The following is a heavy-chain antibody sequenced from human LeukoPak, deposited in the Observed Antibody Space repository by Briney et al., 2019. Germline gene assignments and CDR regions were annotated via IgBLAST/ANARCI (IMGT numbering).Heavy chain of an antibody. Sequence: NPSETLSLTCTVSGGSISSYYWGWLRQPPGKGLEWLGYIYYSGSTNYNPSLKSRVTISVDTSKNQFSLKLSSVTAADTAVYYCARYSGYDYRRRYFDYWGQGTLVTVSS. J-gene: IGHJ4*02. CDR1: GGSISSYY. V-gene: IGHV4-59*01. D-gene: IGHD5-12*01. CDR2: IYYSGST. CDR3: ARYSGYDYRRRYFDY.